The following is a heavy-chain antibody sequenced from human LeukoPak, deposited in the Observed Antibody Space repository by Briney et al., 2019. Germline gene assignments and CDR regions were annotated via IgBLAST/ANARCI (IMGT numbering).Heavy chain of an antibody. CDR3: TSGPDY. V-gene: IGHV3-49*04. Sequence: GGSLRLSCTASGFTFGGYAMSWVRQAPGKGLEWVGFIRSKAYGGTTEYAASVKGRFTISRDDSKSIAYLQMNSLKTEDTAVYYCTSGPDYWGQGTLVTVSS. CDR2: IRSKAYGGTT. CDR1: GFTFGGYA. J-gene: IGHJ4*02.